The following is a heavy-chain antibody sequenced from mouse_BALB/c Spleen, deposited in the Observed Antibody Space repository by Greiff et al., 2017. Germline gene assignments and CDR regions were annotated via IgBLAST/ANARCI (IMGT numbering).Heavy chain of an antibody. CDR1: GYTFTSYW. CDR2: IDPSDSYT. Sequence: VQLQQPGAELVKPGASVKLSCKASGYTFTSYWMHWVKQRPGQGLEWIGEIDPSDSYTNYNQKFKGKATLTVDKSSSTAYMQLSSLTSEDSAVYYCARRLYYDYDVRAYWGQGTLVTVSA. D-gene: IGHD2-4*01. J-gene: IGHJ3*01. V-gene: IGHV1-69*02. CDR3: ARRLYYDYDVRAY.